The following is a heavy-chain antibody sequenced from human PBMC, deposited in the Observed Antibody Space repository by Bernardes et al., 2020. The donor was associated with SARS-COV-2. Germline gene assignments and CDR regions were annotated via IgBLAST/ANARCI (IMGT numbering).Heavy chain of an antibody. Sequence: ETLSLTCAVSGDSISSSSYYWDWIRQPPGKGLEWIGSIYYSGSTSYNPSLKSRVTISVDTSKNQFSLNLSSVTAADKAVYYCARRYSSWPQHLDYWGQGTLVTVSS. V-gene: IGHV4-39*01. J-gene: IGHJ4*02. D-gene: IGHD6-13*01. CDR2: IYYSGST. CDR3: ARRYSSWPQHLDY. CDR1: GDSISSSSYY.